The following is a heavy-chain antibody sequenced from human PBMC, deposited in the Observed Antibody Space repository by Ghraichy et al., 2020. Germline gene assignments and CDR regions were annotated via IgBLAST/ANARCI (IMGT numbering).Heavy chain of an antibody. Sequence: GGSLRLSCAASGFTFSNAWMSWVRQAPGKGLEWLGRIRSNADGGTTDYAAPVKGRFFFSRDDSKDTLYLQMNSLKTEDTAVYYCTTLGLSDTWGQGTLVTVSS. V-gene: IGHV3-15*01. CDR3: TTLGLSDT. D-gene: IGHD2/OR15-2a*01. CDR2: IRSNADGGTT. J-gene: IGHJ5*02. CDR1: GFTFSNAW.